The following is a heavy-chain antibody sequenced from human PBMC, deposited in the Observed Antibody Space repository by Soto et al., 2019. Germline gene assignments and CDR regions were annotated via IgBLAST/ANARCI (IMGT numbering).Heavy chain of an antibody. V-gene: IGHV4-34*01. CDR3: STRASDTNGYSRFDP. CDR1: GGSFSGHS. D-gene: IGHD2-8*01. Sequence: PSETLSLTCAVYGGSFSGHSWTWIRQSPGKGLEWIGDINHSGRVNYSPSLKSRVTISLDTSKNQFSLTLSAVTAADTAMYYCSTRASDTNGYSRFDPWGQGTLVTVSS. J-gene: IGHJ5*01. CDR2: INHSGRV.